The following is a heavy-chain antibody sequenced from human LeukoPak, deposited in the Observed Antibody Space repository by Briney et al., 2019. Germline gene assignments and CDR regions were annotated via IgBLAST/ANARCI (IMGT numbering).Heavy chain of an antibody. J-gene: IGHJ6*02. Sequence: GGSLRLSCAASRFTFSSYWIHWVRQAPGKGLVWVSRINDDGSIPIYADSVKGRFTISRDNAKNTLYLQMNSLRAEDTAVYYCARQLLYGLDVWGQGTTVTVSS. CDR1: RFTFSSYW. V-gene: IGHV3-74*01. D-gene: IGHD1-26*01. CDR3: ARQLLYGLDV. CDR2: INDDGSIP.